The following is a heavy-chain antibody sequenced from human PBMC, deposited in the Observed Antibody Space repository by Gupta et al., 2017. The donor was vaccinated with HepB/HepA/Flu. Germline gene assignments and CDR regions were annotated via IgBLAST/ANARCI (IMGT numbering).Heavy chain of an antibody. CDR3: TNRRSTLGYGMDV. D-gene: IGHD3-16*01. CDR1: GFSLNPSGVA. CDR2: IYWDDDK. V-gene: IGHV2-5*02. Sequence: QITLKESGPTLVEPTQTLTLTCSFSGFSLNPSGVAVDWIRQTPRKALEWLALIYWDDDKRYNPSMTGRLTITKNTSKNQVVLTMTNMDPVDTATYYCTNRRSTLGYGMDVWGQGTAVTVSS. J-gene: IGHJ6*02.